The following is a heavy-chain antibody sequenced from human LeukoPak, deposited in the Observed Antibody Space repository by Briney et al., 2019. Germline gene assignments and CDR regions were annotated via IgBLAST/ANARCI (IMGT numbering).Heavy chain of an antibody. CDR2: IYSGGST. CDR3: ARGRNYFPIDY. Sequence: PGGSLRLSCAASGFTFSSHMTWVRQTPGKGLEWVSVIYSGGSTFYADSVKGRFTISRDNSRNTLYLQMNSLRAEDTAVYYCARGRNYFPIDYWGQGTLVTVSS. V-gene: IGHV3-53*01. CDR1: GFTFSSH. D-gene: IGHD2/OR15-2a*01. J-gene: IGHJ4*02.